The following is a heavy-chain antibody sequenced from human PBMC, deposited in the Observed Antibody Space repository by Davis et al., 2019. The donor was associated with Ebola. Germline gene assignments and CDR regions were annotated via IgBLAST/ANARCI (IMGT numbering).Heavy chain of an antibody. J-gene: IGHJ6*02. D-gene: IGHD1-1*01. CDR1: GYTFTGYY. Sequence: ASVLVSCKASGYTFTGYYMHWVPQAPGHGLEWMGWINPNSGGTNYAQKFQGRVTMTRDTSISTAYMELSRLRSDDTAVYYCARDLLSNKGPRVRYGYGMDVWGQGTTVTVSS. CDR3: ARDLLSNKGPRVRYGYGMDV. V-gene: IGHV1-2*02. CDR2: INPNSGGT.